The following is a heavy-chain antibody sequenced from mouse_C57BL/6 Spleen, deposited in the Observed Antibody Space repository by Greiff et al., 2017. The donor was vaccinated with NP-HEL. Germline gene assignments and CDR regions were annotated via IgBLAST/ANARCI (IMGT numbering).Heavy chain of an antibody. V-gene: IGHV5-9-1*02. CDR2: ISSGGDYI. D-gene: IGHD4-1*01. J-gene: IGHJ4*01. CDR1: GFTFSSYA. Sequence: EVQLVESGEGLVKPGGSLKLSCAASGFTFSSYAMSWVRQTPEKRLEWVAYISSGGDYIYYADTVKGRFIISRDNARNTLYLQMSSLKSEDTAMYYCTREDWEGAMDYWGQGTSVTVSS. CDR3: TREDWEGAMDY.